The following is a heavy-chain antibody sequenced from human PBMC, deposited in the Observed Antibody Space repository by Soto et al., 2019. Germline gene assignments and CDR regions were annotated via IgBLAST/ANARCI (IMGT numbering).Heavy chain of an antibody. J-gene: IGHJ5*01. CDR1: GFKFSNYA. CDR3: AKDRRADGNSAFDFDV. D-gene: IGHD2-15*01. Sequence: GGSLRLSCAASGFKFSNYAMSWVRQAPGKGLEWVSLISATGGGTYYADSVKGRFTISRDNSHNTLYLQVHSVTAEDTAVYYCAKDRRADGNSAFDFDVWGQGAQVTVSS. V-gene: IGHV3-23*01. CDR2: ISATGGGT.